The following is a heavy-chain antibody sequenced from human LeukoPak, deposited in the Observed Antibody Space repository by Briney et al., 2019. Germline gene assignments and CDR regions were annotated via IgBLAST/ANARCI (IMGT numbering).Heavy chain of an antibody. CDR2: IYYSGST. CDR1: GGSISSSSYF. Sequence: SETLSLTCTVSGGSISSSSYFWGWIRQPPGKGLEWIGSIYYSGSTYYSPSLKSRVTISVDTSKNQFSLKLSSVTAADTAVYYCARGLSGSSWSFDYWGQGTLVTVSS. CDR3: ARGLSGSSWSFDY. D-gene: IGHD6-13*01. J-gene: IGHJ4*02. V-gene: IGHV4-39*01.